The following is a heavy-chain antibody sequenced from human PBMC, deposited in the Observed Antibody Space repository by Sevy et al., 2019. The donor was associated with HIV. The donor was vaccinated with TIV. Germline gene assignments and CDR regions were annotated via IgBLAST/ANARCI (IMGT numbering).Heavy chain of an antibody. Sequence: GGSLRLSCTATGFPFNIVWMNWVRQAPGKGLEWVGRVKRRSDGGTKDYAAPVGGRFTISRDDSENTLYLQMNSLRTEDTAIYYCTTVLGWEGTSDYWGQGTLVTVSS. J-gene: IGHJ4*02. CDR1: GFPFNIVW. CDR3: TTVLGWEGTSDY. CDR2: VKRRSDGGTK. D-gene: IGHD1-26*01. V-gene: IGHV3-15*07.